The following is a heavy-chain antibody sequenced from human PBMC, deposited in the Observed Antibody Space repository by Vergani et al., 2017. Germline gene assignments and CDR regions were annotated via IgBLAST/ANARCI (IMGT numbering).Heavy chain of an antibody. V-gene: IGHV4-59*01. Sequence: QVQLPESGPGLVKPSETLSLTCTVSGGSISSYYWSWIRQPPGKGLEWIGYIYYSGSTNYNPSLKSRVTISVDTSKNQFSLKLSSVTAADTAVYYCARDGYSSSWYPGHIDYWGQGTLVTVSS. J-gene: IGHJ4*02. CDR1: GGSISSYY. D-gene: IGHD6-13*01. CDR2: IYYSGST. CDR3: ARDGYSSSWYPGHIDY.